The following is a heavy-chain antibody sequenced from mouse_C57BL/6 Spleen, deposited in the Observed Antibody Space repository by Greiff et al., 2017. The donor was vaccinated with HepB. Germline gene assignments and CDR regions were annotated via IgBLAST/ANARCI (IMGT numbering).Heavy chain of an antibody. Sequence: VKLQQPGAELVMPGASVKLSCKASGYTFTSYWMHWVKQRPGQGLEWIGEIDPSDSYTNYNQKFKGKSTLTVDKSSSTAYMQLSSLTSEDSAVYYCARRHGSSLWYFDVWGTGTTVTVSS. D-gene: IGHD1-1*01. J-gene: IGHJ1*03. CDR1: GYTFTSYW. V-gene: IGHV1-69*01. CDR3: ARRHGSSLWYFDV. CDR2: IDPSDSYT.